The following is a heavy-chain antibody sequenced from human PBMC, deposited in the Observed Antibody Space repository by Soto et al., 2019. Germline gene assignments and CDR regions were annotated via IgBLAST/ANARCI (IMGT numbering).Heavy chain of an antibody. CDR2: ISSSSSTI. V-gene: IGHV3-48*02. D-gene: IGHD2-8*01. J-gene: IGHJ6*02. CDR1: GFTFSSYS. CDR3: ARDGPEEVYRAYGMDV. Sequence: GGSLRLSCAASGFTFSSYSMNWVRQAPGKGLEWVSYISSSSSTIYYADSVKGRFTISRDKGKNSLYLQMNSLRDEDTAVYYCARDGPEEVYRAYGMDVWGQGTTVTVSS.